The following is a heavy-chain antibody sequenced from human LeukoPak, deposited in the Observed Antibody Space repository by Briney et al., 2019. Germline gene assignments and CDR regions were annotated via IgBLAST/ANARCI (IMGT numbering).Heavy chain of an antibody. V-gene: IGHV4-61*01. J-gene: IGHJ6*04. CDR2: IYYSGST. D-gene: IGHD3-10*01. Sequence: SETLSLTCTVSGGSVSSGSYYWSWIRQPPGKGLEWIGYIYYSGSTNYNPSLKSRVIISVDTSKNQFSLKLSSVTAADTAVYYCAREAYYYGSGSPYMDVWGKGTTVTVSS. CDR3: AREAYYYGSGSPYMDV. CDR1: GGSVSSGSYY.